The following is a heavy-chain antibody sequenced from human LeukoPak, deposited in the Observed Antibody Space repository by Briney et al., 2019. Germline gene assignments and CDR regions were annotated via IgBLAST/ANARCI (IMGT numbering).Heavy chain of an antibody. CDR3: AKVAEEQTGGSGSYYNDGWFDP. CDR2: ISGSGGST. V-gene: IGHV3-23*01. Sequence: GGSLRLSCAASGFTFSSYAMSWVRQAPGKGLEWVSAISGSGGSTYYADSVKGRFTISRDNSKNTLYLQMNSLRAEDTAVYYWAKVAEEQTGGSGSYYNDGWFDPWGQGTLVTVSS. J-gene: IGHJ5*02. CDR1: GFTFSSYA. D-gene: IGHD3-10*01.